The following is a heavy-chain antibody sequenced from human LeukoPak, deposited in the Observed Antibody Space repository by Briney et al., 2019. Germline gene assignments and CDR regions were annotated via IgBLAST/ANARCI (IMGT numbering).Heavy chain of an antibody. D-gene: IGHD2-2*01. Sequence: GGSLRLSCAASGFTFSDYYMSWIRQAPGKGLEWVLYISSSGRTIYYPDSLKGRFTISRDNAKNSVYLHMNSLRAEDTAIYYCARSSCSSTVCYRHSLDYWGQGTLVTVSS. V-gene: IGHV3-11*04. CDR1: GFTFSDYY. CDR3: ARSSCSSTVCYRHSLDY. J-gene: IGHJ4*02. CDR2: ISSSGRTI.